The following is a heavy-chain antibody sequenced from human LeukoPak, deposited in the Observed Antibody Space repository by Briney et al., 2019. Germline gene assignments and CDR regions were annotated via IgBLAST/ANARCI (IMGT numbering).Heavy chain of an antibody. V-gene: IGHV3-21*01. CDR1: GFTFDSYN. J-gene: IGHJ4*02. CDR2: ISGGSRYI. Sequence: GGSLSPLYAASGFTFDSYNINWVRQAPGMGLEWVSSISGGSRYIYYADSVKGRFTISRDNAKNSLYLQMNSLRAEDTAVYYCARVITMSSSFDYWDQGRLVTVSS. D-gene: IGHD6-6*01. CDR3: ARVITMSSSFDY.